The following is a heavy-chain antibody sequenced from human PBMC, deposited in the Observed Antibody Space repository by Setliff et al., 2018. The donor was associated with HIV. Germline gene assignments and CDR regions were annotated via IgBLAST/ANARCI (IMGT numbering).Heavy chain of an antibody. CDR1: GHTFTSYY. D-gene: IGHD1-26*01. J-gene: IGHJ4*02. CDR3: ARDLGSGSYSLSLDY. CDR2: INPSGGST. Sequence: ASVKVSCKASGHTFTSYYMHWVRQAPGQGLEWMGIINPSGGSTSYAQKFQGRVTMTRDTSTSTVYMELSSLRSEDTAVYYCARDLGSGSYSLSLDYWGQGTLVTVSS. V-gene: IGHV1-46*01.